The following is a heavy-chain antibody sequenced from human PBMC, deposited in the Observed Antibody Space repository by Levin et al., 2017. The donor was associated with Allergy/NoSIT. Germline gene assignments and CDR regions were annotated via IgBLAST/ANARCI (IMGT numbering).Heavy chain of an antibody. Sequence: SLRLSCVASGFNLHDYAMHWVRQAPGKGLEWVSSISWNRGSLDYADSVKGRFTISRDDAKNSLYLQMNSLRPEDTAFYYCAKGGAAAGPLFDYWGQGTLVSVSS. D-gene: IGHD6-13*01. J-gene: IGHJ4*02. CDR1: GFNLHDYA. CDR2: ISWNRGSL. CDR3: AKGGAAAGPLFDY. V-gene: IGHV3-9*01.